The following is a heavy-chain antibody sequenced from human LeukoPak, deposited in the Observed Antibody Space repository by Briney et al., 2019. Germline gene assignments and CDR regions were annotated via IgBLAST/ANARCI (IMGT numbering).Heavy chain of an antibody. J-gene: IGHJ4*02. CDR3: ARVGAMVL. V-gene: IGHV1-2*02. Sequence: GASVKVSCKASGYTFTGYYMHWVRQAPGQGLEWMGWINPNSGGTNYAQKFQGRVTMSRDKFISTAYMDLSSLRSDDTAVYYCARVGAMVLWGQGTLVTVSS. D-gene: IGHD5-18*01. CDR1: GYTFTGYY. CDR2: INPNSGGT.